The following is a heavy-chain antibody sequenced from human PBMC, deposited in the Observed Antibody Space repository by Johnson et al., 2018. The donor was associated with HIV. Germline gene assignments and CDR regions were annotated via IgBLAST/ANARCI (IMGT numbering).Heavy chain of an antibody. V-gene: IGHV3-7*01. CDR1: GFTFSSYW. Sequence: VQLVESGGGLVQPGGSLRVSCAASGFTFSSYWMNWVRQAPGKGLEWVAKIKQDGSEKYYVDSVKGRFTIPRDNAKNSLYLQMNSLRAEDTAVYYCARGARGDLEWLLSGHAFDIWGQGTMVTVSS. CDR3: ARGARGDLEWLLSGHAFDI. D-gene: IGHD3-3*01. J-gene: IGHJ3*02. CDR2: IKQDGSEK.